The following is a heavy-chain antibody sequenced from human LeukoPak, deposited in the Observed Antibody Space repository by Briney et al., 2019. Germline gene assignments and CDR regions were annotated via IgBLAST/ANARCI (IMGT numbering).Heavy chain of an antibody. CDR3: ARDKDSRTNHAKIRYDV. Sequence: PSETLSLTCTVSGGSISSGGYYWSWIRQHPGKGLEWIGYIYYSGSTYYNPSLKSRVTISVDTSKNQFSLKLSSATAADSAVYYCARDKDSRTNHAKIRYDVWGQGTMVTVSS. J-gene: IGHJ3*01. CDR2: IYYSGST. V-gene: IGHV4-31*03. D-gene: IGHD1-26*01. CDR1: GGSISSGGYY.